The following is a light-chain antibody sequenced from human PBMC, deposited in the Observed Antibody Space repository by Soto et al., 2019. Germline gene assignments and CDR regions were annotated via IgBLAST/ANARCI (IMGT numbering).Light chain of an antibody. V-gene: IGKV3-15*01. J-gene: IGKJ1*01. CDR1: QSVSIN. CDR3: QQYNNWPLT. Sequence: EIVLTHSPGTLSLSPLEIATLSFSASQSVSINLALYQQKPGQAPRLLIYGASTRATGIPARFSGSGSGTEFTLTISSLQSEDFAVYYCQQYNNWPLTFGQGTKVAIK. CDR2: GAS.